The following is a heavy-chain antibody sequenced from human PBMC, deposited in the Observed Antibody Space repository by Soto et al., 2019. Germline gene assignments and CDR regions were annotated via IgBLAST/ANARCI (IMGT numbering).Heavy chain of an antibody. Sequence: GGSLRLSCAASGFTFSSYWMHWVRQAPGKGLVWVSRINSDGSSTSYADSVKGRFTISRDNAKNTLYLQMNSLRAEDTAVYYISRDRLGYNWFDPWGQGTLVTGSS. D-gene: IGHD2-15*01. CDR1: GFTFSSYW. CDR2: INSDGSST. J-gene: IGHJ5*02. CDR3: SRDRLGYNWFDP. V-gene: IGHV3-74*01.